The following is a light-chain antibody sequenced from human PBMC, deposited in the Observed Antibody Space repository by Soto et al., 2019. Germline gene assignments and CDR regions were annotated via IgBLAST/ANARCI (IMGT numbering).Light chain of an antibody. CDR3: QHYNSYSEA. CDR1: QAVSTW. V-gene: IGKV1D-16*01. CDR2: AAS. J-gene: IGKJ1*01. Sequence: DIQMTQSPSSVSASVGDTVTITCRASQAVSTWLAWYQQKPGGAPKLLIYAASTLQSGVPSRFSGSGSGTDFTLTIRSLQPEDFATYYCQHYNSYSEAFGQGTKVDIK.